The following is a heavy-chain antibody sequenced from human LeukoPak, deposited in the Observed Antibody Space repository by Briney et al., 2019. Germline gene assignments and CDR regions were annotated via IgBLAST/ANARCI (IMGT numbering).Heavy chain of an antibody. Sequence: SATLSLTCAVYGGSFSGYYWSWIRQPPGKGLEWIGEINHTGSTNYNPSLKSRVTISVDTSKNQFSLKLSSVTAADTAVYYCARGRARYYYDSSGIQRYYFDYWGQGTLVTVSS. D-gene: IGHD3-22*01. J-gene: IGHJ4*02. CDR1: GGSFSGYY. CDR3: ARGRARYYYDSSGIQRYYFDY. V-gene: IGHV4-34*01. CDR2: INHTGST.